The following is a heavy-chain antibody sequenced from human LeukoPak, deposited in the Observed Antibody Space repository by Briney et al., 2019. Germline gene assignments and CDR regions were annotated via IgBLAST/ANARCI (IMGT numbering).Heavy chain of an antibody. D-gene: IGHD3-3*02. CDR1: GFTFTSSA. V-gene: IGHV1-58*02. CDR2: IDVGSAKT. CDR3: AAVAPYHFWSGYHSFDY. Sequence: SVEVSCKASGFTFTSSAMHWVRQARGQRLEWIGWIDVGSAKTTYAQDFQDRVTITRDRSTNTVYMDLSSLRSEDTAVYYCAAVAPYHFWSGYHSFDYWGQGSLVTVSS. J-gene: IGHJ4*02.